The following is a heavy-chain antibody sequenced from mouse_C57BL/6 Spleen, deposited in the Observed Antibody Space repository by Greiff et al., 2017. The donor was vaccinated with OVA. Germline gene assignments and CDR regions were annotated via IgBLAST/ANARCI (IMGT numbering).Heavy chain of an antibody. CDR3: ARRDSSPY. Sequence: VQLQQSGAELARPGASVKLSCKASGYTFTSYGISWVKQRPGQGLEWIGEIYPRSGNTYYNEKFKGKATLTADKSSSTAYMELRSLTSEDAAVYFCARRDSSPYWGQGTLVTVSA. CDR1: GYTFTSYG. V-gene: IGHV1-81*01. J-gene: IGHJ3*01. D-gene: IGHD3-2*02. CDR2: IYPRSGNT.